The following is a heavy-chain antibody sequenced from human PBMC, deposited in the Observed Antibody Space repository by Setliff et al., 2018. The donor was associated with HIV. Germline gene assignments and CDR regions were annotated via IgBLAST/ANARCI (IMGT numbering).Heavy chain of an antibody. V-gene: IGHV4-34*01. D-gene: IGHD3-16*01. Sequence: SETLSLTCAVYGGAFSRFYWSWLRQAPEKGLEWIGDINHSGITNYNPSLKSRLSISVDTSKNQFSLNLTSVTAADAAMYFCVSRPGGITRARFDHWGQGTLVTVPQ. J-gene: IGHJ4*02. CDR1: GGAFSRFY. CDR2: INHSGIT. CDR3: VSRPGGITRARFDH.